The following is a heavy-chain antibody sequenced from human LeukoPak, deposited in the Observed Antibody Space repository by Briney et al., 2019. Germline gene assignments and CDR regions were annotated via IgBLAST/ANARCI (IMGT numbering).Heavy chain of an antibody. CDR1: GFTFGSYD. V-gene: IGHV3-13*05. CDR2: IGTAGDP. CDR3: ARGRGSWYFDL. J-gene: IGHJ2*01. D-gene: IGHD3-16*01. Sequence: GGSLRLSCAASGFTFGSYDMHWVRQPTGKGLEWVSTIGTAGDPYYPDSVKGRFTISRENAKNSLYLQMNSLRAGDTAVYYCARGRGSWYFDLWGRGTLVTVSS.